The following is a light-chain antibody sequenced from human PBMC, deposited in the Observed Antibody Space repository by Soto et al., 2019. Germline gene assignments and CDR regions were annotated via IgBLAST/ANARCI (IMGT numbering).Light chain of an antibody. J-gene: IGKJ1*01. V-gene: IGKV1-5*01. CDR2: DAS. CDR3: QQLHTSPTWT. CDR1: QSISIW. Sequence: DIQMTQSPSTLPASVGDRVTITCRASQSISIWLAWYQQKPGKAPKLLIYDASSLGSGVPSRFSGSGSGTEFTLTISSLQPDDFATYYCQQLHTSPTWTFGQGTKVEIK.